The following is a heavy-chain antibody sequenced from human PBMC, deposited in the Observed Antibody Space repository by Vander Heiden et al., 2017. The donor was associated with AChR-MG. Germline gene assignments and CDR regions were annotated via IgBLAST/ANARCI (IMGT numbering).Heavy chain of an antibody. CDR3: AKGGYYYGSGSYNQNWFDP. V-gene: IGHV3-30*18. CDR1: GFTFSSYG. Sequence: QVQLVESGGGVVQPGRSLRLSCAASGFTFSSYGMHWVRQAPGKGLEWVAVISYDGSNKYYADSVKGRFTISRDNSKNTLYLQMNSLRAEDTAVYYCAKGGYYYGSGSYNQNWFDPWGQGTLVTVSS. J-gene: IGHJ5*02. CDR2: ISYDGSNK. D-gene: IGHD3-10*01.